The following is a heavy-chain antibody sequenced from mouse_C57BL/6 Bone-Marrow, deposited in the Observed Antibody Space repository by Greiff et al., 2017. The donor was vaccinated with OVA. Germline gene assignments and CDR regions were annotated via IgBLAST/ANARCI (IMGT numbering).Heavy chain of an antibody. J-gene: IGHJ3*01. CDR2: ISSGGDYI. CDR3: TRDRGYYYGSSYHFAY. Sequence: EVKLVESGEGLVKPGGSLKLSCAASGFTFSSYAMSWVRQTPEKRLEWVAYISSGGDYIYYADTVKGRFTISRDNARNTLYLQMSSLKSEDTAMYYCTRDRGYYYGSSYHFAYWGQGTLVTVSA. CDR1: GFTFSSYA. D-gene: IGHD1-1*01. V-gene: IGHV5-9-1*02.